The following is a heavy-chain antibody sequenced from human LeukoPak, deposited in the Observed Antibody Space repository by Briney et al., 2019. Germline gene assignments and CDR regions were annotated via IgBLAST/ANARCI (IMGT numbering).Heavy chain of an antibody. Sequence: GGSLRLSCAASGFTFSSYDIHWVRQATGKGLEWVSAIGTAGDTYYPGSVKGRFTISRENAKNSLYLQMNSLRAGDTAVYYCARAKSFWSGPSGYYYYGMDVWGQGTTVTVSS. CDR1: GFTFSSYD. V-gene: IGHV3-13*01. J-gene: IGHJ6*02. D-gene: IGHD3-3*01. CDR2: IGTAGDT. CDR3: ARAKSFWSGPSGYYYYGMDV.